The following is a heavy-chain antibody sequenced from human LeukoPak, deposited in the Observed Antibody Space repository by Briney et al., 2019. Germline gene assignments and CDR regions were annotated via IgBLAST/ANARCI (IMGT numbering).Heavy chain of an antibody. D-gene: IGHD3-22*01. CDR2: IYYSGST. CDR1: GGSISSYY. CDR3: ARGPGYYYDSSGYSYGGYFQH. V-gene: IGHV4-59*01. J-gene: IGHJ1*01. Sequence: SETLSLTCTVSGGSISSYYWSWIRQPPGKGLEWIGYIYYSGSTNYNPSLKSRVTISVDTSKNRFSLKLSSVTAADTAVYYCARGPGYYYDSSGYSYGGYFQHWGQGTLVTVSS.